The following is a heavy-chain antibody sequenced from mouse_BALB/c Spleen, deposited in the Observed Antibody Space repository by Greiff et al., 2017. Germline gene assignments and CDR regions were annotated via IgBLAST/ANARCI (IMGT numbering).Heavy chain of an antibody. CDR1: GYTFTSYW. Sequence: QVQLQQSGAELAKPGASVKMSCKASGYTFTSYWMHWVKQRPGQGLEWIGYINPSTGYTEYNQKFKDKATLTADKSSSTAYMQLSSLTSEDSAVYYCARSIYYGSSLDYWGQGTTLTVSS. CDR2: INPSTGYT. V-gene: IGHV1-7*01. D-gene: IGHD1-1*01. J-gene: IGHJ2*01. CDR3: ARSIYYGSSLDY.